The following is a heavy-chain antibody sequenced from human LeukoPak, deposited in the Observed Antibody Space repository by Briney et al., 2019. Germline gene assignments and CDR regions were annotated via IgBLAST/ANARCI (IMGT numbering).Heavy chain of an antibody. CDR3: AKDLIKVGPTRFRNYYYYMDV. Sequence: GGSLRLSCAASGFTFSSYSMNWVRQAPGKGLEWVSSISSSSSYIYYADSVKGRFTISRDNAKNSLCLQMNSLKAEDTAVYYCAKDLIKVGPTRFRNYYYYMDVWGKGTTVTVSS. CDR2: ISSSSSYI. V-gene: IGHV3-21*04. CDR1: GFTFSSYS. J-gene: IGHJ6*03. D-gene: IGHD1-26*01.